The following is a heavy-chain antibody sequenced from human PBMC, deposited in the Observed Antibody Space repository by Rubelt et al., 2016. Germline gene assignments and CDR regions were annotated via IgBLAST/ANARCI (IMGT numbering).Heavy chain of an antibody. D-gene: IGHD3-10*01. V-gene: IGHV1-69*02. Sequence: AQKFQGRVTITADKSTSTAYMELSSLRSEDTAVYYCARNYGSGSYYNGGYYGMDVWGQGTTVTVSS. J-gene: IGHJ6*02. CDR3: ARNYGSGSYYNGGYYGMDV.